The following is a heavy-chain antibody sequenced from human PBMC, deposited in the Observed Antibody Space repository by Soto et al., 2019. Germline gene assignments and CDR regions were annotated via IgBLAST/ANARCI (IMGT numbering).Heavy chain of an antibody. D-gene: IGHD3-22*01. J-gene: IGHJ4*02. CDR1: GGSISSGDYY. CDR3: ARLVDHYYDSSGPSVYFDY. Sequence: PSETLSLTCTVSGGSISSGDYYWSWIRQPPGKGLEWIGYIYYSGSTYYNPSLKSRVTISVDTSKNQFSLKLSSVTAAYTAVYYCARLVDHYYDSSGPSVYFDYWGQGTLVTVSS. V-gene: IGHV4-30-4*01. CDR2: IYYSGST.